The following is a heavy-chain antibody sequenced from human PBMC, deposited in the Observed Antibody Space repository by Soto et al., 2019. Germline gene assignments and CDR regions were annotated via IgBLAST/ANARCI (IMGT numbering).Heavy chain of an antibody. CDR1: GGSISSGGYY. CDR2: IYYSGST. V-gene: IGHV4-31*03. D-gene: IGHD2-15*01. CDR3: AREDIVVVVAADFRGAFDI. J-gene: IGHJ3*02. Sequence: QVQLQESGPGLVKPSQTLSLTCTVSGGSISSGGYYWSWIRQHPGKVLEWIGYIYYSGSTYYNPSLKSRGTISVDTSKNQFSLKLSSVTAADTAVYYCAREDIVVVVAADFRGAFDIWGQGTMVTVSS.